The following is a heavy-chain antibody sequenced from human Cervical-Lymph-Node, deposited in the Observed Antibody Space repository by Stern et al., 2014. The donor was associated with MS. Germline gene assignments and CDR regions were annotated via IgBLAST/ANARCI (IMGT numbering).Heavy chain of an antibody. CDR3: ARSDRLWGSFDY. J-gene: IGHJ4*02. CDR2: ISYIGST. V-gene: IGHV4-31*03. D-gene: IGHD3-16*01. Sequence: QVQLQESGPGLVKPSQTLSLTCTVSGASISSVGYYWTWIRQHPGKGLEWIGYISYIGSTYYNPSLLSRVSISVDTSESQFSLNLSSVTAADTALYYCARSDRLWGSFDYWGQGTLVTVSS. CDR1: GASISSVGYY.